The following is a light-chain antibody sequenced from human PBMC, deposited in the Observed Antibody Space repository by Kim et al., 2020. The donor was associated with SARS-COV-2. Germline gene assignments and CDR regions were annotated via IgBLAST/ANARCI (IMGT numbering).Light chain of an antibody. CDR1: QAVATW. CDR3: QQTMNFPYT. V-gene: IGKV1-12*01. CDR2: SAS. Sequence: DIQMTQSPSSVSASIGERVTIICRASQAVATWLAWYQQKPGKAPKLLIYSASNLQSGVPPRFTGRGSGTEFTLTISSLQPEDLATYHCQQTMNFPYTFGQGTKVDIK. J-gene: IGKJ2*01.